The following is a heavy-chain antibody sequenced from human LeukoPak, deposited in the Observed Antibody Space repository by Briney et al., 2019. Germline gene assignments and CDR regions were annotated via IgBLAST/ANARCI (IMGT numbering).Heavy chain of an antibody. Sequence: GESLKISCKGSGYSFTSYWIGWVRQMPGKGLEWIGIIYPGDSDTRYSPPFQGKVTISADQSISTAYLQWSSLKASDTAMYYCARWSYGDLRLDYWGQGTLVTVSS. J-gene: IGHJ4*02. V-gene: IGHV5-51*01. CDR2: IYPGDSDT. CDR1: GYSFTSYW. D-gene: IGHD4-17*01. CDR3: ARWSYGDLRLDY.